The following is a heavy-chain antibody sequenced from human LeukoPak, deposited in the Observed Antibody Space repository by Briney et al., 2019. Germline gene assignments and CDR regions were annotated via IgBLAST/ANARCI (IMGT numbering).Heavy chain of an antibody. J-gene: IGHJ4*02. CDR2: IYYSGST. V-gene: IGHV4-31*03. CDR3: ARGPPRGYFDY. CDR1: GGSISSGGYY. Sequence: SQTLSLTCTVSGGSISSGGYYWSWIRPHPGKGLEWIGYIYYSGSTYYNPSLKSRVTISVDTSKNQFSLKLSSVTAADTAVYYCARGPPRGYFDYWGQGTLVTVSS. D-gene: IGHD6-6*01.